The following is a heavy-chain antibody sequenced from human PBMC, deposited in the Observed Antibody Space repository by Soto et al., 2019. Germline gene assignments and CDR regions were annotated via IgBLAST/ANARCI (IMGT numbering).Heavy chain of an antibody. Sequence: GSLRLSCAASGFSFISDAMSWVRQAPGKGLEWVSTISGSDGKTFYADSVKGRFSISRDTSKNMLYLQMNKLRGDDTAVYYCVRWSYLDYWGQGTRVTVSS. V-gene: IGHV3-23*01. CDR3: VRWSYLDY. CDR1: GFSFISDA. J-gene: IGHJ4*02. CDR2: ISGSDGKT. D-gene: IGHD3-3*01.